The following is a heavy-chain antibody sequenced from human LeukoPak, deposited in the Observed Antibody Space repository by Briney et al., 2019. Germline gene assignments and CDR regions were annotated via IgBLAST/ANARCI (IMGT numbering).Heavy chain of an antibody. V-gene: IGHV1-2*02. J-gene: IGHJ4*02. CDR2: INPNSGGT. Sequence: ASVKVSCKASGYTFTGYYVHWVRQAPGQGLEWMGWINPNSGGTNYAQKFQGRVTMTRDTSISTAYMELSRLRSDDTAVYYCARTYYYGSGSYYQTFDYWGQGTLVTVSS. CDR1: GYTFTGYY. D-gene: IGHD3-10*01. CDR3: ARTYYYGSGSYYQTFDY.